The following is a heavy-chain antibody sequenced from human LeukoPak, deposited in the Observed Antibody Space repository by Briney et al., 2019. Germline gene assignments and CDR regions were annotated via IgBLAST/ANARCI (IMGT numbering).Heavy chain of an antibody. J-gene: IGHJ5*02. CDR1: AFTVSRNY. CDR3: AGTTAGLFNWFDP. Sequence: GSLRLSCVASAFTVSRNYMSWVRQAPGNGLGWVSVIYDDDSTYYADSVKGRFTISRDNSKNTVYLQMNSLRVEDTALYYCAGTTAGLFNWFDPWGQGTLVTVSS. D-gene: IGHD3/OR15-3a*01. CDR2: IYDDDST. V-gene: IGHV3-66*02.